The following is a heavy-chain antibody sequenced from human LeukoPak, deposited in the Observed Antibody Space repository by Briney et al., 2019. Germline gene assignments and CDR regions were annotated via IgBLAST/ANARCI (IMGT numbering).Heavy chain of an antibody. CDR2: IYYSGST. CDR1: GGSISSYY. Sequence: SETLSLTCTVSGGSISSYYWSWIRQPPGKGLEWIGYIYYSGSTNYNPSLKSRVTISVDTSKNQFSLKLSSVTAADTAVYYCARVAYYYDSSGHYYVFDYWGQGTLVTVSS. D-gene: IGHD3-22*01. V-gene: IGHV4-59*01. J-gene: IGHJ4*02. CDR3: ARVAYYYDSSGHYYVFDY.